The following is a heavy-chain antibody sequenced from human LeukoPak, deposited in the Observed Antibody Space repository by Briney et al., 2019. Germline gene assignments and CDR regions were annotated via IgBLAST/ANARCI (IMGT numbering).Heavy chain of an antibody. D-gene: IGHD6-19*01. Sequence: GGSLRLSCAASGFTFSSYWMSWVRQAPGKGLEWVANIKQDGSEKYYVGSLKGRFTISRDNAKNSLYLQMNSLRAEDTAVYYCARALPYSSGRFDYWGQGPLVTVSS. V-gene: IGHV3-7*01. CDR1: GFTFSSYW. CDR3: ARALPYSSGRFDY. CDR2: IKQDGSEK. J-gene: IGHJ4*02.